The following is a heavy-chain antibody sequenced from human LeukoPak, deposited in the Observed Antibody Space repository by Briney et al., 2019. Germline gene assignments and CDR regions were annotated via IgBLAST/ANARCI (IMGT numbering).Heavy chain of an antibody. CDR1: GFTFSTYA. CDR3: AKDGSHLRPDAFDI. Sequence: GSLRLSCVASGFTFSTYAMTWVRQAPGKGLEWVSSISVSGGGTYYADSVKGRFTISRDNSKNTLYLQMNSLRAEDTAVYYCAKDGSHLRPDAFDIWGQGTMVTVSS. CDR2: ISVSGGGT. D-gene: IGHD3-3*02. J-gene: IGHJ3*02. V-gene: IGHV3-23*01.